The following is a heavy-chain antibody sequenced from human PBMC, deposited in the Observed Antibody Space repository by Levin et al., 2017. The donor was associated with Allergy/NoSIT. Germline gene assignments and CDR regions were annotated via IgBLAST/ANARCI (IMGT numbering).Heavy chain of an antibody. CDR3: AREWLQLRTAFDI. CDR1: GFTFSSYW. CDR2: INSDGSST. V-gene: IGHV3-74*01. Sequence: GGSLRLSCAASGFTFSSYWMHWVRQAPGKGLVWVSRINSDGSSTSYADSVKGRFTISRDNAKNTLYLQMNSLRAEDTAVYYCAREWLQLRTAFDIWGQGTMVTVSS. J-gene: IGHJ3*02. D-gene: IGHD5-24*01.